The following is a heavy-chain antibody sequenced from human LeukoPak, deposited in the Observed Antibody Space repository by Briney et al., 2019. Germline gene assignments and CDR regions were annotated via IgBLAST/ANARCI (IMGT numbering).Heavy chain of an antibody. D-gene: IGHD6-19*01. V-gene: IGHV3-53*01. CDR2: IYSGGST. J-gene: IGHJ4*02. CDR1: GFTVSSNY. Sequence: GGSLRPSCAASGFTVSSNYMSWVRQAPGKGLEWVSVIYSGGSTYYADSVKGRFTISRDNSKNTLYLQMNSLRAEDTAVYYCARETSSGWYRYFDYWGQGTLVTVSS. CDR3: ARETSSGWYRYFDY.